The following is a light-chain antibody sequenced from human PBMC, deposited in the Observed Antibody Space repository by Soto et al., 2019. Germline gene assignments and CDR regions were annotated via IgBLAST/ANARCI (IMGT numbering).Light chain of an antibody. CDR2: GAS. V-gene: IGKV3-11*01. J-gene: IGKJ5*01. Sequence: EIVFTQAPATLSLSTGERATLSGRASHSVSSYLAWYQHTPGPAPSPLIYGASSSASGIPARFSAWGSGTDFTLTISRVDPADFAFYYCQKYFTSPITFGQGTRRENK. CDR1: HSVSSY. CDR3: QKYFTSPIT.